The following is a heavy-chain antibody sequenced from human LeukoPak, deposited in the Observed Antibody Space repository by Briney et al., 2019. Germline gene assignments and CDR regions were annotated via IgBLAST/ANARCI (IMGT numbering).Heavy chain of an antibody. CDR3: ARSNGAADS. J-gene: IGHJ4*02. CDR2: IKNDGRSA. CDR1: GFTFNKYW. V-gene: IGHV3-74*01. D-gene: IGHD3-10*01. Sequence: GGSLRLSCAASGFTFNKYWMYWVRQPPEKGLEWISLIKNDGRSATYADSVKGRFTISRDNGKSMLYLQMNGLRAEDTALYYCARSNGAADSWGQGTLVTVSS.